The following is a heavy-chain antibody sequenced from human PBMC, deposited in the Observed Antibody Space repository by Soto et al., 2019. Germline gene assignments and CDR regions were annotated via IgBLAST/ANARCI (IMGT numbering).Heavy chain of an antibody. CDR2: INSDGSST. CDR3: ARIGGDPVARYRFADH. CDR1: GFTFSGYW. V-gene: IGHV3-74*01. Sequence: EGQLVESGGGLVQPGGSLRISCAASGFTFSGYWMHWVRQVPGKGLMWVSRINSDGSSTTYADSVKGRFTISRDNTKNTLYLQMNSLTAEHTAVYYCARIGGDPVARYRFADHWGRGTLVTVSS. J-gene: IGHJ4*02. D-gene: IGHD3-16*01.